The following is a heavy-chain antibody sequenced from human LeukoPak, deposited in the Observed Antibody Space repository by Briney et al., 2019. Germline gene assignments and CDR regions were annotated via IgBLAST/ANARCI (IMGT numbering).Heavy chain of an antibody. CDR1: GGSISSYY. Sequence: SETLSLTCTVSGGSISSYYWSWIRQPPGKGLEWIGYIYYSGSTNYNPSLKSRVTISVDTSKNQFSLKLSSVTAADTAVYYCARGLPRXLQAAXXAFDIWGQGTMVTVSS. J-gene: IGHJ3*02. CDR3: ARGLPRXLQAAXXAFDI. D-gene: IGHD5-24*01. V-gene: IGHV4-59*01. CDR2: IYYSGST.